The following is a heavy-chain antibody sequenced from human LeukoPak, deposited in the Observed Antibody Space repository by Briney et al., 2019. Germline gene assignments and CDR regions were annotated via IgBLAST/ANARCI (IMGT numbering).Heavy chain of an antibody. CDR3: ARDRHYYGSGSYYFDY. Sequence: SETLSLTCTVSGYSISSGYYWGWIRQPPGKGLEWIGSIYRSGSTYYNPSLKSRVTISVDTSKNQFSLKLSSVTAADTAVYYCARDRHYYGSGSYYFDYWGQGTLVTVSS. CDR2: IYRSGST. V-gene: IGHV4-38-2*02. J-gene: IGHJ4*02. CDR1: GYSISSGYY. D-gene: IGHD3-10*01.